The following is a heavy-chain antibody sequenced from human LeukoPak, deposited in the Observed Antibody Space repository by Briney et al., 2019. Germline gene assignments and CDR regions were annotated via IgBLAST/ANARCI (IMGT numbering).Heavy chain of an antibody. CDR1: GFTFSSFS. J-gene: IGHJ4*02. CDR2: ISSNGGST. V-gene: IGHV3-64*01. D-gene: IGHD5-12*01. Sequence: GGSLRLSCAASGFTFSSFSMHWVRQAPGKGLESVSAISSNGGSTYYANSVKGRFTISRDNSKNTLYLQMGSLRAEDMAVYYCAREYHGGYDDYWGQGTLVTVSS. CDR3: AREYHGGYDDY.